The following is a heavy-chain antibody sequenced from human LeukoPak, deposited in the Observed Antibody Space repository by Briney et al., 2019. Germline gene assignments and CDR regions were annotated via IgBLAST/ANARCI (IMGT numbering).Heavy chain of an antibody. CDR1: GGSISSYY. CDR2: IYYSGST. CDR3: ARVWYCSSTSCYGDDYYYYMDV. V-gene: IGHV4-59*01. D-gene: IGHD2-2*01. Sequence: SETLSLTCTVPGGSISSYYWSWIRQPPGKGLEWIGYIYYSGSTNYNPSLKSRVTISVDTSKNQFSLKLSSVTAADTAVYYCARVWYCSSTSCYGDDYYYYMDVWGKGTTVTVSS. J-gene: IGHJ6*03.